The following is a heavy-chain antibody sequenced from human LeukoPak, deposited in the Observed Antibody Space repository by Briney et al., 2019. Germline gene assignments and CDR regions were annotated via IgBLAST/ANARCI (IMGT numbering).Heavy chain of an antibody. CDR1: GYTLTELS. CDR3: TTGGDYGSDFGY. V-gene: IGHV1-24*01. J-gene: IGHJ4*02. D-gene: IGHD4-17*01. Sequence: ASVKVSCKVSGYTLTELSMHWVRQAPGKGLEWMGGFDPEDGETIYAQKFQGRVTMTEDTSTDTAYMELSSLRSEDTAVYYCTTGGDYGSDFGYWGQGTLVTVSS. CDR2: FDPEDGET.